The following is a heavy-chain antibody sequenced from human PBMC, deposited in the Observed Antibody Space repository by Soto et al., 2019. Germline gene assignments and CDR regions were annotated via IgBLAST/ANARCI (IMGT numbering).Heavy chain of an antibody. V-gene: IGHV1-18*01. D-gene: IGHD2-8*01. CDR2: ISAYNGNT. J-gene: IGHJ6*02. CDR1: GYTFTSYG. CDR3: ARDTAANIVLMVYATYYYYGMDV. Sequence: GASVKVSCKASGYTFTSYGISWVRQAPGQGLEWMGWISAYNGNTNYAQKLQGRVTMTTDTSTSTAYMELRSLRSDDTAAYYCARDTAANIVLMVYATYYYYGMDVWGQGTTVTVSS.